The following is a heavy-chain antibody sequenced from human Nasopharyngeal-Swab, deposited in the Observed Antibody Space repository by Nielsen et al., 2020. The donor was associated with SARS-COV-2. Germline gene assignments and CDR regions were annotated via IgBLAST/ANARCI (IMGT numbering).Heavy chain of an antibody. D-gene: IGHD3-10*01. CDR2: INHSGST. Sequence: WIRQPPGKGLEWIGEINHSGSTNYNPSLKSRVTISVDTSKNQFSLKLSSVTAADTAVYYCARERDYYYGSGSYPPDPRGQGTLVTVSS. CDR3: ARERDYYYGSGSYPPDP. V-gene: IGHV4-34*01. J-gene: IGHJ5*02.